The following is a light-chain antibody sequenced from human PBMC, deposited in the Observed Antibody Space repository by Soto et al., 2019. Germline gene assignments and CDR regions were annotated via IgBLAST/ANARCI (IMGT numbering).Light chain of an antibody. CDR3: QKYDSAPWT. CDR1: GDITNY. Sequence: DIHLTQSPSSLSASVGDRVTITCRASGDITNYLAWYQQKPGKVPKLLIHTASTLRSGVPPRFRGSASGTDFTLTISSLQPEDVATYYCQKYDSAPWTFGQGTMVEIK. V-gene: IGKV1-27*01. J-gene: IGKJ1*01. CDR2: TAS.